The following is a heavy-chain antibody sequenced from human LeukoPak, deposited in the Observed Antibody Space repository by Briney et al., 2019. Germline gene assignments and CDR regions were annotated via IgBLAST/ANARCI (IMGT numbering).Heavy chain of an antibody. J-gene: IGHJ4*02. V-gene: IGHV1-69*13. CDR2: IIPIFGTA. CDR3: ARDLEGCSSTSCLYY. CDR1: GGTFSSYA. D-gene: IGHD2-2*01. Sequence: SVKVSCKASGGTFSSYAISWVRQAPGLGLEWMGGIIPIFGTANYAQKFQGRVTITADESTSTAYMELSSLRSEDTAVYYCARDLEGCSSTSCLYYWGQGTLVTVSS.